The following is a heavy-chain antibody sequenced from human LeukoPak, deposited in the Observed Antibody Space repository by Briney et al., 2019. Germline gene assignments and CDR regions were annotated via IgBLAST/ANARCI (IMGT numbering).Heavy chain of an antibody. V-gene: IGHV7-4-1*02. Sequence: ASVKVSCKASGYTFTSYAMNWVRQAPGQGLEWMGWINTNTGNPTYARGFTGRFVFTLDTSVSTAYLQISSLKAEDTAVYYCARDQGLGNYYDSSGYLAPTGYWGQGTLVTVSS. CDR2: INTNTGNP. D-gene: IGHD3-22*01. CDR3: ARDQGLGNYYDSSGYLAPTGY. J-gene: IGHJ4*02. CDR1: GYTFTSYA.